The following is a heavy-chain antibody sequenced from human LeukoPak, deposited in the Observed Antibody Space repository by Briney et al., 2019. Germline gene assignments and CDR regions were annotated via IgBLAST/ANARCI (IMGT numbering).Heavy chain of an antibody. J-gene: IGHJ2*01. CDR3: ASDYGGSHWYFDL. CDR1: GGSFSGYY. D-gene: IGHD4-23*01. V-gene: IGHV4-34*01. CDR2: INHSGST. Sequence: SETLSLTCAVYGGSFSGYYWSWIRQPPGKGLEWIGEINHSGSTNYNPSLKSRVTISVDTSKNQFSLKLSSVTAADTAVYYCASDYGGSHWYFDLWGRGTLVTVSS.